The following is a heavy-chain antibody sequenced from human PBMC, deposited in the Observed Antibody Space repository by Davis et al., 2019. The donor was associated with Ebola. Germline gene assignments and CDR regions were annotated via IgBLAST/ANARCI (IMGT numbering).Heavy chain of an antibody. CDR1: GGTFSSYA. Sequence: SVKVSCKASGGTFSSYAISWVRQAPGQGLEWMGGIIPIFGTANYAQKFQGRVTITADESTSTAYMELSSLRSEDTAVYYCASKPEGYCSSTSCYERSNWFDPWGQGTLVTVSS. J-gene: IGHJ5*02. CDR2: IIPIFGTA. V-gene: IGHV1-69*13. CDR3: ASKPEGYCSSTSCYERSNWFDP. D-gene: IGHD2-2*01.